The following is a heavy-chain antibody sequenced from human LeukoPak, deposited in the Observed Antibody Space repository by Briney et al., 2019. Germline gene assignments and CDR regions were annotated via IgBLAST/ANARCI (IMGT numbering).Heavy chain of an antibody. CDR3: ARERDYGDPRD. Sequence: SVKVSCKASGGTFSSYAISWVRQAPGQGLEWMGRIIPIFGTANYAQKFQGRVTITTDESTNTAYMELSSLRSEDTAVYYCARERDYGDPRDWGQGTLVTVSS. CDR2: IIPIFGTA. J-gene: IGHJ4*02. CDR1: GGTFSSYA. V-gene: IGHV1-69*05. D-gene: IGHD4-17*01.